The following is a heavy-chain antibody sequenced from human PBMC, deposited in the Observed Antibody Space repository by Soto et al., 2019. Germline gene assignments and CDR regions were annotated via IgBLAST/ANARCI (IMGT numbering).Heavy chain of an antibody. D-gene: IGHD6-19*01. V-gene: IGHV3-33*01. CDR1: GFTFSSYG. CDR2: IWYDGSNK. Sequence: QVQLVESGGGVVQPGRSLRLSCAASGFTFSSYGMHWVRQAPGKGLEWVAVIWYDGSNKYYADSVKGRFTISRDNSKNTLSLQMNSLRAEDTAVYYCARDRRQIAVAGNDDAFDIWGQGTMVTVSS. J-gene: IGHJ3*02. CDR3: ARDRRQIAVAGNDDAFDI.